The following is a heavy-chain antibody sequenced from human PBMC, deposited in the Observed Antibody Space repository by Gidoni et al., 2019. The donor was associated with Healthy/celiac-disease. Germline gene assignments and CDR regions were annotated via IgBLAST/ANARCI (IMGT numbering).Heavy chain of an antibody. V-gene: IGHV4-34*01. CDR3: AIGLGSHRN. CDR2: INHSGST. CDR1: GGSFRGYD. Sequence: QVQLQQWGAGLLQPSETLSLTCAVYGGSFRGYDWSWIRPPPGQGMEWIGEINHSGSTNYNPYLKSRVTISVDTSKNQFSLKLSSVTAAYTAVYYCAIGLGSHRNWGQGTLVPVSS. J-gene: IGHJ4*02.